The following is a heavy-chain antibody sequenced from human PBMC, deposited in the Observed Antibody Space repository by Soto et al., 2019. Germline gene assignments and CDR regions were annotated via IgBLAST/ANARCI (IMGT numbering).Heavy chain of an antibody. CDR1: GFTFSTYG. Sequence: GGSLRLSCAASGFTFSTYGVHWVRQAPGKGLEWVAVVWSDGSKELYADSVKDRFTIFRDNSQNTVYLQMNSLRAEDTAVYYCARGSSGTHGVDYWGQGTMVTVSS. D-gene: IGHD1-26*01. J-gene: IGHJ4*02. CDR3: ARGSSGTHGVDY. CDR2: VWSDGSKE. V-gene: IGHV3-33*01.